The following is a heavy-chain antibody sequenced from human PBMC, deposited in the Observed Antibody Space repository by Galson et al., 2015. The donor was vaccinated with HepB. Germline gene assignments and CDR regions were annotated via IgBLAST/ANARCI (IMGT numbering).Heavy chain of an antibody. Sequence: SLRLSCAASGFTFSSYAMHWVRQAPGKGLEWVAVISYDGSNKYYADSVKGRFTISRDNSKNTLYLQMNSLRAEDTAVYYCARGTIFGVAPSGWFDPWGQGTLVTVSS. V-gene: IGHV3-30-3*01. CDR2: ISYDGSNK. CDR3: ARGTIFGVAPSGWFDP. CDR1: GFTFSSYA. J-gene: IGHJ5*02. D-gene: IGHD3-3*01.